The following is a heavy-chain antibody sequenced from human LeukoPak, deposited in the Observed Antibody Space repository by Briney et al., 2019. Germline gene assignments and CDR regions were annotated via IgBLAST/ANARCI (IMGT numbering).Heavy chain of an antibody. J-gene: IGHJ4*02. Sequence: PSETLSLTCAVSGGSISSGGYSWSWIRQPSGKGLEWIGYIYHSGSTYYNPSLKSQVSISVDKAKNQFSLKLTSVTAADTAVYYCASIGGSSWLLDYWGQGTLVTVSS. D-gene: IGHD6-13*01. CDR3: ASIGGSSWLLDY. CDR2: IYHSGST. CDR1: GGSISSGGYS. V-gene: IGHV4-30-2*01.